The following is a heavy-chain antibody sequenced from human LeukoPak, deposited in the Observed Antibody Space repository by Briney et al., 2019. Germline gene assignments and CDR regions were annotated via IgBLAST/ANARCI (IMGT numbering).Heavy chain of an antibody. D-gene: IGHD6-13*01. Sequence: GGSLRLSCAASGFTFSSYAMSWVRQAPGKGLEWVSAISGSGGSTYYADSVKGRFTISSDNSKNTLYLQMNSLRAEDTAVYYCAKGELVRSYYGMDVWGQGTTVTVSS. CDR2: ISGSGGST. CDR3: AKGELVRSYYGMDV. V-gene: IGHV3-23*01. CDR1: GFTFSSYA. J-gene: IGHJ6*02.